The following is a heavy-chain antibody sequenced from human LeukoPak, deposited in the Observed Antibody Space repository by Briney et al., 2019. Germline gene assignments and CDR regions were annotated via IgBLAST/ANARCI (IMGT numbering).Heavy chain of an antibody. D-gene: IGHD2-2*01. J-gene: IGHJ4*02. Sequence: ASVKVSCKASGYTLTGYYMHWVRQAPGQGLEWMGWINPNSGGTNYAQKFQGRVNMTRDTSISTAYMELSRLRSDDTAVYYCARVRLGYCSSTSCPELSYYFDYWGQGTLVTVSS. CDR2: INPNSGGT. CDR1: GYTLTGYY. V-gene: IGHV1-2*02. CDR3: ARVRLGYCSSTSCPELSYYFDY.